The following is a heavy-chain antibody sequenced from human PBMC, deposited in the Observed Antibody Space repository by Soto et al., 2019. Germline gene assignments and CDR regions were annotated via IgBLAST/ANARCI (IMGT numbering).Heavy chain of an antibody. V-gene: IGHV4-34*01. Sequence: PSETLSLTCAVYGGSFSGYYWSWIRQPPGKGLEWIGEINHSGSTNYNPSLKSRVTISVDTSKNQFSLKLSSVTAADTAVYYCARDLQLWLLRSPAYFDYWGKGPLVTSPQ. J-gene: IGHJ4*02. CDR1: GGSFSGYY. D-gene: IGHD5-18*01. CDR3: ARDLQLWLLRSPAYFDY. CDR2: INHSGST.